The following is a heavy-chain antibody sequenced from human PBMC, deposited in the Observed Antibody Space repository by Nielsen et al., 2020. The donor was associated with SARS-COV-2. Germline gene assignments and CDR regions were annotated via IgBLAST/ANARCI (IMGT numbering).Heavy chain of an antibody. J-gene: IGHJ4*02. CDR3: AATRSGGSSDGIDY. V-gene: IGHV1-58*01. CDR2: IVVDSGNT. Sequence: SVPVSRKASGCIFTSSALQGVGQARGQPLEWIGWIVVDSGNTNYAQKFQERVTITRDMSTSTAYMELSSLRSEDTAVYYCAATRSGGSSDGIDYWGQGTLVTVSS. D-gene: IGHD2-15*01. CDR1: GCIFTSSA.